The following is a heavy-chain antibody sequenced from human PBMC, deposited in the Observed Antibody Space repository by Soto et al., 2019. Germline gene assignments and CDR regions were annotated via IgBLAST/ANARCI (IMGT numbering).Heavy chain of an antibody. Sequence: PPETLSLPTSVSEFYLSRDQYSWICLLPPPGKGLAFIGYIYHSGSTYYNPSLKSRVTISVDRSKNQFSLKLSSVTAADTAVYYCARGYYDFWSGYYGSYYYYGMDVWGQGTTVTVSS. D-gene: IGHD3-3*01. CDR1: EFYLSRDQYS. CDR2: IYHSGST. V-gene: IGHV4-30-2*01. CDR3: ARGYYDFWSGYYGSYYYYGMDV. J-gene: IGHJ6*02.